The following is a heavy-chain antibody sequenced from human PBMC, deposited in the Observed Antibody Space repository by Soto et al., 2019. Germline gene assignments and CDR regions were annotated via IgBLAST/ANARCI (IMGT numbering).Heavy chain of an antibody. D-gene: IGHD5-12*01. Sequence: VQLQESGPGLVKPPETLSLTCTVSGGSVRSGSYYWRCLRQPPGKGLEWIGYIYYSGSTNYNPSLKTRVTISADTSKNQFSLKLSSVTAADTAVYYCARDGDGYNYWGQGTLVTVSS. CDR3: ARDGDGYNY. CDR2: IYYSGST. V-gene: IGHV4-61*01. CDR1: GGSVRSGSYY. J-gene: IGHJ4*02.